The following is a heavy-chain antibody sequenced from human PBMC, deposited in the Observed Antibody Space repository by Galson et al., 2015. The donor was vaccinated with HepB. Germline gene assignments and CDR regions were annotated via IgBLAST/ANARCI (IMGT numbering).Heavy chain of an antibody. D-gene: IGHD2-2*02. V-gene: IGHV3-48*02. Sequence: SLRLSCAASGFTFSSYSMNWVRQAPGKGLEWVSYISSGSTTIYYVDSVKGRFTISRDNAKNSLYLQMNSLRDEDTAVYYCARDSPADNVLELTAIKGPDFQHWGQGTQVTVSS. J-gene: IGHJ1*01. CDR2: ISSGSTTI. CDR1: GFTFSSYS. CDR3: ARDSPADNVLELTAIKGPDFQH.